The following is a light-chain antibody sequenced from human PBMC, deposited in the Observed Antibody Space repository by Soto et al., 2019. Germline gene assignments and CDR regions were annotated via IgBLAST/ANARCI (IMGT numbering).Light chain of an antibody. CDR2: GAS. V-gene: IGKV3-15*01. J-gene: IGKJ1*01. CDR3: HQYENWPKT. Sequence: EIVMTQSPPTLYVSPGERATLPCRASQSISRNLAWFQQKPGQAPSLLIFGASTRAAGIPARFSGSGSGTELSLTISGLQSEDFAVYFCHQYENWPKTFGQGTKVDIK. CDR1: QSISRN.